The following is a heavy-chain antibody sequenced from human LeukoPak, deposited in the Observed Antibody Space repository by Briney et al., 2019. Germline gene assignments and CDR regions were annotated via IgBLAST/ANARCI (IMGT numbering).Heavy chain of an antibody. V-gene: IGHV1-69*04. Sequence: SVKVSCKASGGTFSSYTISWVRRAPGQGREWMGRIIPILGIANYAQKFQGRVTITADKSTSTAYMELSSLRSEDTAVYYCARDNPRDFWSNFDYWGQGTPVTVSS. J-gene: IGHJ4*02. CDR1: GGTFSSYT. CDR3: ARDNPRDFWSNFDY. CDR2: IIPILGIA. D-gene: IGHD3-3*01.